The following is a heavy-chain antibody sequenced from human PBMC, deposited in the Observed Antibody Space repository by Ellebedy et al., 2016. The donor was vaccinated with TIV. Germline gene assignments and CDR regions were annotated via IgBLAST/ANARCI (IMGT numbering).Heavy chain of an antibody. J-gene: IGHJ4*02. CDR3: AKDRTPGDGYWVFDN. CDR2: IFGSGA. Sequence: PGGSLRLSCAASGFTFRPYAMAWVRQAPGQGLEWVSGIFGSGAQKYADSVKGRFTISRDNSKRTVDLQMTSLRAEDTAVYFCAKDRTPGDGYWVFDNWGQGTLVSVSS. D-gene: IGHD5-18*01. CDR1: GFTFRPYA. V-gene: IGHV3-23*01.